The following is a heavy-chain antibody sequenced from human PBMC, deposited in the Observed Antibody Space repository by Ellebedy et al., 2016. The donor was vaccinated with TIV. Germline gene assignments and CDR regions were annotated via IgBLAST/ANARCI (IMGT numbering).Heavy chain of an antibody. J-gene: IGHJ4*02. V-gene: IGHV2-70*11. CDR2: IDWDDDK. CDR1: GFSLSPTRVS. CDR3: ARTDGSGWAFDS. Sequence: SGPTLVKPTQTVTLTCTFSGFSLSPTRVSVSWIRQPPGKAMEWLACIDWDDDKYFNTSLRTRLTISKDTSKNQVVLTMTNMDPVDTATYYCARTDGSGWAFDSWGQGTLVTVSS. D-gene: IGHD6-19*01.